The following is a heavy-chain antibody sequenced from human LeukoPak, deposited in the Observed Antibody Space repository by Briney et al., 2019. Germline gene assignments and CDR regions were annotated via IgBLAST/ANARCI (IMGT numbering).Heavy chain of an antibody. V-gene: IGHV3-23*01. CDR3: ANEGVPRYYGMDV. J-gene: IGHJ6*02. CDR2: ISDSGIST. D-gene: IGHD3-10*01. CDR1: GFSFSYYA. Sequence: GGSLRLSCAASGFSFSYYAMNWVRQAPGKGLEWVSGISDSGISTYYADSVKGRFTISRDNSENTLYLRMNSLRVEDTAVYYCANEGVPRYYGMDVWGQGTTVTVSS.